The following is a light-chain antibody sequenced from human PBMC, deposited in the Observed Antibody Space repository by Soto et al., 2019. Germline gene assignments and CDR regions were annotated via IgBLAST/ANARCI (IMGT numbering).Light chain of an antibody. CDR1: SSNIGSNA. CDR3: AAWDDSLNGPV. CDR2: TNN. V-gene: IGLV1-44*01. Sequence: QPVLTQPPSASRTPGQRVTISCSGSSSNIGSNAVNWYQQLPGTAPKLLMYTNNQRPSGVPDRFSGSKSGTSASLAISGLQSEDEADYYCAAWDDSLNGPVFGGGTKLTVL. J-gene: IGLJ2*01.